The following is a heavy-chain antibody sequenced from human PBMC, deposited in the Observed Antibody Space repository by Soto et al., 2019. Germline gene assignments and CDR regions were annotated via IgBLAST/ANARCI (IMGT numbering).Heavy chain of an antibody. CDR2: IIDSGGGT. V-gene: IGHV3-23*01. J-gene: IGHJ6*02. Sequence: GGSLRLSCAASGFTFSSYGMGWVRQAPGKGLEWVSDIIDSGGGTYYADSVKGRFTISRDNSKSTLYLQMNSLRAEDTALYYCAKGRSYYYYYGVDVWGQGTTVTVSS. CDR1: GFTFSSYG. CDR3: AKGRSYYYYYGVDV.